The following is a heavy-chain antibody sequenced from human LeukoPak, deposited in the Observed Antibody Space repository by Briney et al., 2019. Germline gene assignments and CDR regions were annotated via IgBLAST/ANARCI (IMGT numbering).Heavy chain of an antibody. Sequence: GGSLRLSCAASGFTLSSYSMNWVRQAPGKGLEWVSSISSSSSYIYYADSVKGRFTTSRDNAKNSLYLQMNSLRAEDTAVYYCARDRQYYDSSGYPSFFDYWGQGTLVTVSS. J-gene: IGHJ4*02. CDR1: GFTLSSYS. D-gene: IGHD3-22*01. V-gene: IGHV3-21*01. CDR2: ISSSSSYI. CDR3: ARDRQYYDSSGYPSFFDY.